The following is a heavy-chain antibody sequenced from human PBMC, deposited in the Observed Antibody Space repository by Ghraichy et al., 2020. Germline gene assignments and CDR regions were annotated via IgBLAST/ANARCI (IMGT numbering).Heavy chain of an antibody. J-gene: IGHJ4*02. V-gene: IGHV3-74*01. CDR3: VRSFGGYTEF. Sequence: GGSLRLSCAASGFPFSDFWMHWVRQAPGKGLVWVSRLNPSGSNTDYADSVKGRFSISRDNGKNILYLQMSALRADDTALYYCVRSFGGYTEFWGQGTLVTVSS. D-gene: IGHD3-10*01. CDR2: LNPSGSNT. CDR1: GFPFSDFW.